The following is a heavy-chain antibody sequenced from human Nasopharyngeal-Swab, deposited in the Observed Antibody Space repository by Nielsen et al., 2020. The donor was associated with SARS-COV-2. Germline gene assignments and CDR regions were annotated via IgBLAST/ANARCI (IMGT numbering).Heavy chain of an antibody. CDR1: GGSISSYY. Sequence: SETLSLTCSVSGGSISSYYWSWIRQPPGKGLEWIGFIYYSGSTNYNPSLESRVTISVDTSKNQFSLRLSSVTAADTAVYYCARVYYESSGYSRYYMGVWGKGTTVTVSS. CDR3: ARVYYESSGYSRYYMGV. D-gene: IGHD3-22*01. V-gene: IGHV4-59*01. CDR2: IYYSGST. J-gene: IGHJ6*03.